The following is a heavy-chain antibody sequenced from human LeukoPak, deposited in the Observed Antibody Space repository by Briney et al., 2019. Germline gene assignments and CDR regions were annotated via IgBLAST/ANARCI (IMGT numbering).Heavy chain of an antibody. J-gene: IGHJ4*02. CDR2: ISTSGDST. CDR1: GFTFSSQN. Sequence: EGSLRLSCAASGFTFSSQNMNWARQAPGKGLEWVAYISTSGDSTKYADSVEGRFTTSRDNAENSLFLLMNSLRVEDTAVYYCVKNGWLDYWGQGILVTVSS. D-gene: IGHD6-19*01. CDR3: VKNGWLDY. V-gene: IGHV3-21*06.